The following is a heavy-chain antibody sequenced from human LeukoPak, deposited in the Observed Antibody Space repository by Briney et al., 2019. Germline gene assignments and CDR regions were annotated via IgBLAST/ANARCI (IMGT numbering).Heavy chain of an antibody. CDR1: GGTFSSYA. CDR2: IIPIFGTA. CDR3: ARATPYGGVDY. V-gene: IGHV1-69*13. D-gene: IGHD4-17*01. Sequence: VASVKVSCTASGGTFSSYAISWVRQAPGQGLEWMGGIIPIFGTANYAQKFQGRVTITADESTSTAYMELSSLRSEDTAVYYCARATPYGGVDYWGQGTLVTVSS. J-gene: IGHJ4*02.